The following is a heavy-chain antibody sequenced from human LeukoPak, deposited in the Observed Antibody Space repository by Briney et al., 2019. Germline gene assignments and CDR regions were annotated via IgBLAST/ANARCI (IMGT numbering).Heavy chain of an antibody. J-gene: IGHJ2*01. D-gene: IGHD3-3*01. CDR2: IIPIFGTA. Sequence: SVKVSCKASGGTFSSYAISWVRRAPGQGLEWMGGIIPIFGTANYAQKFQGRVTITAVESTSTAYMELSSLRSEDTAVYYCARDRSGLDWYFDLWGRGTLVTVSS. CDR3: ARDRSGLDWYFDL. V-gene: IGHV1-69*13. CDR1: GGTFSSYA.